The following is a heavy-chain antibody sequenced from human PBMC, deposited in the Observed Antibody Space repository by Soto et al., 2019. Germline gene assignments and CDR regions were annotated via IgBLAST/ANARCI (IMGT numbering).Heavy chain of an antibody. CDR2: ISGDGINT. D-gene: IGHD1-26*01. CDR3: ARGNLSFDFDS. V-gene: IGHV3-30*03. CDR1: GFNFGFFG. Sequence: PGGSLRLSCAASGFNFGFFGMHWVRQAPGKGLEWVAFISGDGINTQYADSVRGRFTLSRDYSRKTMYLQMDSLRDGDTALYYCARGNLSFDFDSWGLGTLVTVSS. J-gene: IGHJ4*02.